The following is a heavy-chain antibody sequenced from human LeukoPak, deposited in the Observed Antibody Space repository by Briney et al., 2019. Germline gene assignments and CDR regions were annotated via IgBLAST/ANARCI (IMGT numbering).Heavy chain of an antibody. CDR2: IHPNSGGT. V-gene: IGHV1-2*02. D-gene: IGHD5-24*01. CDR1: GYTFTGYY. J-gene: IGHJ4*02. CDR3: ARVVVRDANNYKDY. Sequence: ASVKVSCKASGYTFTGYYLHWVRQAPGQGLEWMGWIHPNSGGTNYAQKFQGRVTMTRDASISTAYLDLSRLRSDDTAVYYCARVVVRDANNYKDYWGQGTLVTVSS.